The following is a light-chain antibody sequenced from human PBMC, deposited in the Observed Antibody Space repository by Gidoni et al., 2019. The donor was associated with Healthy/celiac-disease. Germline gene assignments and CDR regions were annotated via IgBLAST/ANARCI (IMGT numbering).Light chain of an antibody. CDR1: QGISSY. CDR3: QQYYSYPIT. J-gene: IGKJ5*01. Sequence: AIRMTQSPSSFSASTGDRVTITCRASQGISSYLAWSQQKPGKAPKLLIYAASTLQSGVPSRFSGSGSGTYFTLTISCLQSEDFATYYCQQYYSYPITFGQGTRLEIK. V-gene: IGKV1-8*01. CDR2: AAS.